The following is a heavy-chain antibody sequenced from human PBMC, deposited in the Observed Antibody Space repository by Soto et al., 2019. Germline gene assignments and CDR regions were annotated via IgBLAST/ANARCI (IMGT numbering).Heavy chain of an antibody. J-gene: IGHJ6*02. CDR2: ISHDGSGT. CDR1: GFTFSNYW. V-gene: IGHV3-74*01. CDR3: ARARDYDYHYSGMDV. Sequence: GGSLRLSCAASGFTFSNYWMHWVRQVPGRGLVWVSRISHDGSGTSYADSVKGRFTISRDNAKNTVYLQMNSLRAEDTAVYYCARARDYDYHYSGMDVWGQGTTVTVSS. D-gene: IGHD4-17*01.